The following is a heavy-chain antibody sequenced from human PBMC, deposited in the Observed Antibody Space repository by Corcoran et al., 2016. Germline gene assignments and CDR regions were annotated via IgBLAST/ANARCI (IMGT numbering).Heavy chain of an antibody. CDR3: AKEGEEDY. Sequence: HVQLVESGGGVVQPGRSLRLSCAASGFIFSISGMHWVRQAPGKGLAWVAVISYDGSNKYYADSVKGRFTVSRDNSKNTLYLQMNSLRAEDTAVYYCAKEGEEDYWGRGALVTVSS. V-gene: IGHV3-30*18. D-gene: IGHD3-16*01. CDR1: GFIFSISG. CDR2: ISYDGSNK. J-gene: IGHJ4*02.